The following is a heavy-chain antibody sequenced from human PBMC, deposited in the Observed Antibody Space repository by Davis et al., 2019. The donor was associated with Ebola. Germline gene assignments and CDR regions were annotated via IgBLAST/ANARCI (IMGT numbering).Heavy chain of an antibody. V-gene: IGHV3-53*01. J-gene: IGHJ6*02. Sequence: GESLKISCAASGFTVSSNYMSWVRQAPGKGLEWVSVIDSGGNTYYADSVKGRFTISRDNPKNTLYLQMNSLRAEDTAVYYCARERPHYYSLYGMDVWGQGTTVTVSS. D-gene: IGHD3-10*01. CDR2: IDSGGNT. CDR3: ARERPHYYSLYGMDV. CDR1: GFTVSSNY.